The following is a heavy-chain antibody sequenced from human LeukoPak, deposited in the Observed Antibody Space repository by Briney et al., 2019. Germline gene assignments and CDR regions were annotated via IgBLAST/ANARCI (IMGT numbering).Heavy chain of an antibody. D-gene: IGHD2-2*01. CDR3: AIGRPIVVVPAAPGSAFDI. J-gene: IGHJ3*02. CDR1: GFTVSTNY. CDR2: IYSGGST. Sequence: GGSLRLSCAASGFTVSTNYMSWVRQAPGKGLEWVSVIYSGGSTYYADSVKGRFTISRDNSKNTLYLQMNSLRAEDTAVYYCAIGRPIVVVPAAPGSAFDIWGQGTMVTVSS. V-gene: IGHV3-53*01.